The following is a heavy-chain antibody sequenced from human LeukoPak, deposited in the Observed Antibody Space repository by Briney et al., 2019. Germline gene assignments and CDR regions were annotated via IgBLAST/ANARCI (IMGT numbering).Heavy chain of an antibody. CDR3: ARVRGETTSTFYFDY. CDR1: GGSISSGGYS. CDR2: IYHSGST. Sequence: SQTLSLTCAVSGGSISSGGYSWSWIGQPPGKGLEWIGYIYHSGSTYYNPSLKSRVTISVDRSKNQFSLKLSSVTAADTAVYYCARVRGETTSTFYFDYWGQGTLVTVSS. D-gene: IGHD3-16*01. J-gene: IGHJ4*02. V-gene: IGHV4-30-2*01.